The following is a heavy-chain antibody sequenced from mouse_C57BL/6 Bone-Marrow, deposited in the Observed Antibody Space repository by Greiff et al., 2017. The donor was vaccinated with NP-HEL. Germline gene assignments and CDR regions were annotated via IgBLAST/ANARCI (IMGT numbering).Heavy chain of an antibody. CDR2: IDPETGGT. D-gene: IGHD2-10*01. J-gene: IGHJ1*03. V-gene: IGHV1-15*01. CDR3: TRRLLPKRYFDV. Sequence: QVQLQQSGAELVRPGASVTLSCKASGYTFTDYEMHWVKQTPVHGLEWIGAIDPETGGTAYNQKFKGKAILTADKSSSTAYMELRSLTSEDSAVYDCTRRLLPKRYFDVWGTGTTVTVSS. CDR1: GYTFTDYE.